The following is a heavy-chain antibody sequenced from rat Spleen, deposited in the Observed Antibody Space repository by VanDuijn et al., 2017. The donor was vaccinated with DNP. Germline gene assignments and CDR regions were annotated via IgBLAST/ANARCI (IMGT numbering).Heavy chain of an antibody. CDR3: ARVGDYHDGGDGDVLDA. Sequence: QVQLKESGPGLVQPSETLSLTCTVSGFSLTSNSVHWVRQPPGKGLEWMGVIWTGGGTEYNSALKSRLSISRDTSKSQVFLKMNSLRSEDTATYYCARVGDYHDGGDGDVLDAWGQGISVTVSS. CDR2: IWTGGGT. V-gene: IGHV2-1*01. D-gene: IGHD1-12*02. J-gene: IGHJ4*01. CDR1: GFSLTSNS.